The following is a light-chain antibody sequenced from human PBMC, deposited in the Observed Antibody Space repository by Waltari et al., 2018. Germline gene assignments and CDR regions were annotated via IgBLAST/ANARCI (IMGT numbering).Light chain of an antibody. CDR1: TSSIRRTV. CDR2: NDN. CDR3: AAWDDSLNGWV. Sequence: QSLLTQPPSASGTPGQRVTISCSGSTSSIRRTVVHWYPQLPRPAPQLLVFNDNQRPSGVPDRFSGSKSGTSASLAISGLQSEDEADYYCAAWDDSLNGWVFGGGTKVTVL. V-gene: IGLV1-44*01. J-gene: IGLJ3*02.